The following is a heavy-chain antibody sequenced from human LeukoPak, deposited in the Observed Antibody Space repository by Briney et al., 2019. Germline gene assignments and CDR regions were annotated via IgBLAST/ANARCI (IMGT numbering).Heavy chain of an antibody. CDR3: AREIVVGPAEYFQD. Sequence: GGSLRLSCAASGFTFSTYWMSWGRQTPGKGLEWVANINKAGTQKHYTDSVRGRFTISRDNAKNSLSLQMNSLRIEDTAVYYCAREIVVGPAEYFQDWGQGTLVTVSS. D-gene: IGHD3-22*01. CDR2: INKAGTQK. V-gene: IGHV3-7*01. J-gene: IGHJ1*01. CDR1: GFTFSTYW.